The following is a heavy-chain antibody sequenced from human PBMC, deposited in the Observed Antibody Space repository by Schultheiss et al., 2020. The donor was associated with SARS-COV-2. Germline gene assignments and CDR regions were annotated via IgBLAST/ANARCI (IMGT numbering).Heavy chain of an antibody. CDR2: ISAYNGDT. J-gene: IGHJ4*02. Sequence: ASVKVSCKASGYTFTSYGISWVRQAPGQGLEWMGWISAYNGDTKYAQKVQGRVTMTRNTSISTAYMELSSLRSDDTAVYYCARVLSSSWHFDYWGQGTLVTVSS. CDR3: ARVLSSSWHFDY. CDR1: GYTFTSYG. D-gene: IGHD6-13*01. V-gene: IGHV1-18*01.